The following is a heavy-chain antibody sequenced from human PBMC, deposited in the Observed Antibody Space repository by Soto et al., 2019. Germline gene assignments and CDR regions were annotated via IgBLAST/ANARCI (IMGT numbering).Heavy chain of an antibody. D-gene: IGHD2-2*01. CDR3: ARDYCSRTTCYEFDY. V-gene: IGHV5-51*01. CDR2: IYPSDSDT. CDR1: GFNFPNYW. Sequence: GESLKISCKGSGFNFPNYWIGWVRQMPGKGLEWMGIIYPSDSDTKYSPSFQGQVTISADKSINTAYLQWTNLKASDTAMYYCARDYCSRTTCYEFDYWGQGTQVTVSS. J-gene: IGHJ4*02.